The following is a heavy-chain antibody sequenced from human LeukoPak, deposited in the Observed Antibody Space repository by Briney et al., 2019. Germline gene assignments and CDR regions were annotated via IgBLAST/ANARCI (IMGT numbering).Heavy chain of an antibody. D-gene: IGHD6-13*01. V-gene: IGHV4-61*02. CDR3: ARGSSSWYVFYFDY. Sequence: SETLSLTCTVSGGSMNSGFYYWSWIRQPAGKGLEWIGRIYTSGSTNYNPSLKSRVTMSVDTSKNQFSLKLSSVTAADTAVYYCARGSSSWYVFYFDYWGQGTLVTVSS. CDR1: GGSMNSGFYY. J-gene: IGHJ4*02. CDR2: IYTSGST.